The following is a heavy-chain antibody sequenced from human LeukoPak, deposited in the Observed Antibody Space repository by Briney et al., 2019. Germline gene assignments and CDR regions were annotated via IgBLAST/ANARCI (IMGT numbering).Heavy chain of an antibody. CDR3: ARLPAYCSSTSCYYDY. D-gene: IGHD2-2*01. CDR1: GFTVSSNY. CDR2: IYSGDST. V-gene: IGHV3-53*01. Sequence: GGSLRLSCAASGFTVSSNYMSWVRQAPGKGLEWVSVIYSGDSTYYADSVKGRFTISRDNSKNTLYLQMNSLRAEDTAVYYCARLPAYCSSTSCYYDYWGQGTLVTVSS. J-gene: IGHJ4*02.